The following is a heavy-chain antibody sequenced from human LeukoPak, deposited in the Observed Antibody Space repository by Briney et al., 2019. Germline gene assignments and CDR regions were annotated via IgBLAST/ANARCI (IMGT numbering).Heavy chain of an antibody. J-gene: IGHJ3*02. CDR2: INHSGST. Sequence: PSETLSLTCAVYGGSFSGYYWSWIRQPPGKGLEWIGEINHSGSTNYNPSLMSRVTISVDTSKNQFSLKLSSVTAADTAVYYCARGSPIQLWADAFDIWGQGTLVTVSS. CDR3: ARGSPIQLWADAFDI. D-gene: IGHD5-18*01. CDR1: GGSFSGYY. V-gene: IGHV4-34*01.